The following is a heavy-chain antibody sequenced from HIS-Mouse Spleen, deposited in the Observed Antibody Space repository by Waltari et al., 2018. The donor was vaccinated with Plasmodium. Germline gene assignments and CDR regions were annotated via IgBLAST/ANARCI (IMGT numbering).Heavy chain of an antibody. J-gene: IGHJ4*02. D-gene: IGHD4-17*01. Sequence: KPSETLSLTCAVYGGSFSGYYWSWIRQPPGKGLEWIGEINHSGSTNYNPSLKSRVTISVDTSKNQFSLKLSSVTAADTAVYYCARTGDYGGNSWGQGTLVTVSS. CDR3: ARTGDYGGNS. CDR2: INHSGST. CDR1: GGSFSGYY. V-gene: IGHV4-34*01.